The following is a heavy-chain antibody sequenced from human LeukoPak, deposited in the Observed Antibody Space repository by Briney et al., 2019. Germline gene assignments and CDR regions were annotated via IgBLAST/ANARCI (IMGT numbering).Heavy chain of an antibody. CDR3: ARDAYSSSSFDY. V-gene: IGHV3-21*01. CDR1: GFIFSSHS. D-gene: IGHD6-6*01. J-gene: IGHJ4*02. Sequence: PGRSLRLSCAASGFIFSSHSMNWVRQAPGKGLEWVSFISSSSTYIYYADSVKGRFTISRDNAKNSLNLQMNSLRAEDTAVYYCARDAYSSSSFDYWGQGTLVTVSS. CDR2: ISSSSTYI.